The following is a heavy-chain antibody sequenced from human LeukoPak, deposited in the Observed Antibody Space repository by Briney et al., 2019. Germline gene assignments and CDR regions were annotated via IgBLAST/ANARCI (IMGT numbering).Heavy chain of an antibody. Sequence: PGGSLRLSCAASGFTFSNYWMHWVRQAPGKGLVWVSRINTDGSSTNYADSVKGRFTISRDNAKNAVYLQMNSLRAEDTAVYYCANGAFRLYYMDVWGKGTTVTVSS. V-gene: IGHV3-74*01. D-gene: IGHD3-16*01. CDR1: GFTFSNYW. CDR2: INTDGSST. J-gene: IGHJ6*03. CDR3: ANGAFRLYYMDV.